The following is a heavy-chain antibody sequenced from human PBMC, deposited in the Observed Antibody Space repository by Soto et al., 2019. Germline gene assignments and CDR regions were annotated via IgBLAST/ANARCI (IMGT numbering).Heavy chain of an antibody. CDR3: ATNHDDISGRTPLLFDS. V-gene: IGHV4-31*03. CDR1: GDSIGTGGYY. CDR2: IHYSGNT. J-gene: IGHJ4*02. D-gene: IGHD3-22*01. Sequence: QVQLQESGPGLVKPSQTLSLTCTVSGDSIGTGGYYWDWIRQHPGKGPEWLGYIHYSGNTYYNPCLKSRLTISLDTSKNQCSLHLSSVTAADTAVYYCATNHDDISGRTPLLFDSWGQGTLVTVSS.